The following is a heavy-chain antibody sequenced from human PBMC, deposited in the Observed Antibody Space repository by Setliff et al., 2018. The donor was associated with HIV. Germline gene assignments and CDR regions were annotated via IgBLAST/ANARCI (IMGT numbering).Heavy chain of an antibody. Sequence: TLSLTCTVSGGSISSYYWSWIRQPPGKGLEWIGYIYYSGSTNYNPSPKSGVTISVDTSKNQFSLKLSAVTAADTAVYYLARGVGEYYNFWSGYPAWYFDLWSRGTLVTV. CDR3: ARGVGEYYNFWSGYPAWYFDL. J-gene: IGHJ2*01. CDR2: IYYSGST. D-gene: IGHD3-3*01. V-gene: IGHV4-59*01. CDR1: GGSISSYY.